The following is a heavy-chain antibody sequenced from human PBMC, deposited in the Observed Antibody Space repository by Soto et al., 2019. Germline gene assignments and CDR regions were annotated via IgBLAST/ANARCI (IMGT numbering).Heavy chain of an antibody. CDR3: AKDHGSGSYGRAYYYYMDV. Sequence: EVQLLESGGGLVQPGGSLRLSCAASGFTFSSYAMSWVRQAPGKGLEWVSAISGSGGSTYYADSVKGRFTISRDNSKNTLYLQMNSLRAEDTAVYYCAKDHGSGSYGRAYYYYMDVWGKGTTVTVSS. CDR2: ISGSGGST. J-gene: IGHJ6*03. V-gene: IGHV3-23*01. D-gene: IGHD3-10*01. CDR1: GFTFSSYA.